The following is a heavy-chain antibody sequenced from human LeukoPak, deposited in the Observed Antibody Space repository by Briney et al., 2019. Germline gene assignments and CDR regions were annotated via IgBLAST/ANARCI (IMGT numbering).Heavy chain of an antibody. J-gene: IGHJ4*02. D-gene: IGHD2-2*01. Sequence: PGGSLRLSCAASGFTVSSNYMSWVRQAPGKGLEWVSVIYSGGSTYYADSVKGRFTISRDNSKNTLYLQMNSLRAEDTAVYYCAKGRYCSSTSCPPNYWGQGTLVTVSS. V-gene: IGHV3-53*01. CDR2: IYSGGST. CDR3: AKGRYCSSTSCPPNY. CDR1: GFTVSSNY.